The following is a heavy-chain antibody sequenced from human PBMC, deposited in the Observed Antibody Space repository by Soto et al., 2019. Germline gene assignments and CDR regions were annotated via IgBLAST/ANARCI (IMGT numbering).Heavy chain of an antibody. V-gene: IGHV4-34*01. CDR1: GGSFSGYY. Sequence: QVQLQQWGAGLLKPSETLSLTCAVYGGSFSGYYWSWIRQPPGKGLEWIGEINHSGSTNYNPSLKSRVTISVDTSKNQFSLKLSSVTAADTAVYYCARVPRNLLPAALGGVSGYYFDYWGQGTLVTVSS. CDR3: ARVPRNLLPAALGGVSGYYFDY. J-gene: IGHJ4*02. CDR2: INHSGST. D-gene: IGHD2-2*01.